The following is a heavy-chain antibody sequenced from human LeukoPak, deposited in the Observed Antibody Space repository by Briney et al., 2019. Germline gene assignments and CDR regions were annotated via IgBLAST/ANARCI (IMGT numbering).Heavy chain of an antibody. CDR2: ISWNSGTI. CDR1: GFTFDDYA. V-gene: IGHV3-9*01. Sequence: GGSLRLSCAASGFTFDDYAMHWVRQAPGKGLEWVSGISWNSGTIGYADSVKGRFTISRDNAKSSLYLQMNSLRAEDTALYYCARASGGGYLDYWGQGTLVTVSS. D-gene: IGHD3-16*01. J-gene: IGHJ4*02. CDR3: ARASGGGYLDY.